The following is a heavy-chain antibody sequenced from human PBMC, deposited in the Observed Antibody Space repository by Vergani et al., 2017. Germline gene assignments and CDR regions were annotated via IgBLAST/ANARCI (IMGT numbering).Heavy chain of an antibody. CDR3: ARGPAFTIFGVVISYPAFDM. J-gene: IGHJ3*02. Sequence: QVQLQQWGAGLLKPSETLSLTCAVYGGSFSGYYWSWIRQPPGKGLEWSGEINHSGSTNYNPSLKSRVTISVETSKNKFSRKMSSVTAADTAVYCSARGPAFTIFGVVISYPAFDMWGEGTMVTVSS. D-gene: IGHD3-3*01. V-gene: IGHV4-34*01. CDR2: INHSGST. CDR1: GGSFSGYY.